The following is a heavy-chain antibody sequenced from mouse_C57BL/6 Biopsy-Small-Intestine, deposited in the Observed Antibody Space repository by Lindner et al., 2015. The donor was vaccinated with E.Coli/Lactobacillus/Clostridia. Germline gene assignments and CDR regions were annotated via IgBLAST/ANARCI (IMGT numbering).Heavy chain of an antibody. Sequence: VQLQESGAELAKPGASVKMSCGASGYNFNNYWMHWVKQRPGQGLEWIGNINPYYGSTSYNQKFKGKATLTVDKSSSTAYMQLNSLTSEDSAVYYCARGDFSYWGQGTLVTVSA. CDR1: GYNFNNYW. CDR3: ARGDFSY. CDR2: INPYYGST. J-gene: IGHJ3*01. V-gene: IGHV1-7*01.